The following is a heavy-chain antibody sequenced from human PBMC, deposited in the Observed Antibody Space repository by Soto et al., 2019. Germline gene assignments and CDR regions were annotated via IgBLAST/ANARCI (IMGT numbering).Heavy chain of an antibody. Sequence: GGSLRLSCAASGFTLSTYGIHWVRQAPGKGLEWVALIWYDGRNQYYADSVKGRFTISRDNSKNTLYLQMNSLRAEDTAVYYCARDNRDGTTYYYYGMDVWGQGTTVTVSS. V-gene: IGHV3-33*01. CDR2: IWYDGRNQ. D-gene: IGHD1-1*01. CDR3: ARDNRDGTTYYYYGMDV. CDR1: GFTLSTYG. J-gene: IGHJ6*02.